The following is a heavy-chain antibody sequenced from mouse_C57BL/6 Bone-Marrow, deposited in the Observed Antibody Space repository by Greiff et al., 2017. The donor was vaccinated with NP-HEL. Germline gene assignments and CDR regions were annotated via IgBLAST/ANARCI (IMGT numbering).Heavy chain of an antibody. CDR3: ARTSYYGSSSPYYAMDY. D-gene: IGHD1-1*01. CDR2: IWWDDDK. Sequence: QVTLKVSGPGILQPSQTLSLTCSFSGFSLSTFGMGVGWIRQPSGKGLEWLAHIWWDDDKYYNPALKSRLTISKDTSKNQVFLKIANVDTADTATYYCARTSYYGSSSPYYAMDYWGQGTSVTVSS. J-gene: IGHJ4*01. CDR1: GFSLSTFGMG. V-gene: IGHV8-8*01.